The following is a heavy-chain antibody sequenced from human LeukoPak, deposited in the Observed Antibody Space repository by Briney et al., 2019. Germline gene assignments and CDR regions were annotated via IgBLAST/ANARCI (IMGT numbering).Heavy chain of an antibody. J-gene: IGHJ4*02. V-gene: IGHV3-15*01. CDR1: GFTFSNAW. D-gene: IGHD2-2*01. CDR3: TSNYCSSTSCYAW. CDR2: IKSKTDGGTT. Sequence: GGSLRLSCAASGFTFSNAWMSWVRQAPGKGLEWVGRIKSKTDGGTTDYAAPVKGRFTISRDDSKNTLYLQMNSLKTEDTAVYYCTSNYCSSTSCYAWWGQGTLVTVSS.